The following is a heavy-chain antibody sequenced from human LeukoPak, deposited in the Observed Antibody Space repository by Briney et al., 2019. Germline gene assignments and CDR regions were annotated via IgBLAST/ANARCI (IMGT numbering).Heavy chain of an antibody. D-gene: IGHD3-10*01. CDR1: GGSISSSSYY. CDR2: IYYSGST. CDR3: ARPYGSGSYNWFDP. V-gene: IGHV4-39*01. Sequence: PSETLSLTCTVSGGSISSSSYYWGWIRQPPGKGLEWIGSIYYSGSTYYNPSLKSRDTISVDTSKNQFSLKLSSVTAADTAVYYCARPYGSGSYNWFDPWGQGTLVTVSS. J-gene: IGHJ5*02.